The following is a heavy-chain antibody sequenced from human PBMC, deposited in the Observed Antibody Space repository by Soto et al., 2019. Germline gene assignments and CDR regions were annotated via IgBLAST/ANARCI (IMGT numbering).Heavy chain of an antibody. CDR3: ARDHRAQYYFDY. CDR2: IYYSGST. CDR1: GGSIGSGGYY. V-gene: IGHV4-31*03. Sequence: QVQLQESGPGLVKPSQTLSLTCTVSGGSIGSGGYYWSWIRQHPGKGLEWIGYIYYSGSTYYNPSLKSRVTISVDTSKNQFSLKLSSVTAADTAVYYCARDHRAQYYFDYWGQGTLVTVSS. J-gene: IGHJ4*02.